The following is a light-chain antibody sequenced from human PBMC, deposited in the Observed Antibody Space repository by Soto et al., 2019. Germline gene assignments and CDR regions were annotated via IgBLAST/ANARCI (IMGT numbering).Light chain of an antibody. CDR2: DAS. V-gene: IGKV1-5*01. CDR1: QSISTW. Sequence: DIQMTQSPSTLSAFVGDRVTITCRASQSISTWLAWYQQKPGKAPKLLIHDASSLEGGVPSRFSGSGSGTEFTLTISSLQPDDSATYYCQQCNRYPITFGQGTRLQIK. J-gene: IGKJ5*01. CDR3: QQCNRYPIT.